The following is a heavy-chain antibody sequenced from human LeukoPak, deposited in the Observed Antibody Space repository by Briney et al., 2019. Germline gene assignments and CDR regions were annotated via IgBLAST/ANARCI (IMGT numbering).Heavy chain of an antibody. J-gene: IGHJ4*02. V-gene: IGHV5-51*01. Sequence: GESLKISCRVSGYSFTTYRIGWVRQMPGKGLEWMGIIYPGDSDTRYSPSFQGQVTISADKSISTAYLQWSSLKASDTAMYYCARRWELYYFDYWGQGTLVTVSS. CDR1: GYSFTTYR. D-gene: IGHD1-26*01. CDR2: IYPGDSDT. CDR3: ARRWELYYFDY.